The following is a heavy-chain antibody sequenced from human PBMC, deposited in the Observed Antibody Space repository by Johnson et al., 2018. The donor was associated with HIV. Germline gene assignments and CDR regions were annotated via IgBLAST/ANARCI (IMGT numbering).Heavy chain of an antibody. J-gene: IGHJ3*02. Sequence: LRLSCAASGFTFSSYGMHWVRQAPGKGLEWVAFIRYDGSNKYYADSVKGRFTISRDNSKNTLYLQMNSLRAEDTAVYYCARGRDSGVAFDIWGQGTMVTVSS. V-gene: IGHV3-30*02. CDR1: GFTFSSYG. CDR3: ARGRDSGVAFDI. CDR2: IRYDGSNK. D-gene: IGHD3-10*01.